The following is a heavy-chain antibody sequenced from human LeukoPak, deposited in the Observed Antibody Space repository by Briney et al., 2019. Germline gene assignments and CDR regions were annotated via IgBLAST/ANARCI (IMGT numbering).Heavy chain of an antibody. CDR2: LTNSGGSGVVT. CDR1: GFTFSTYA. D-gene: IGHD3-22*01. Sequence: GGSLRLSCAASGFTFSTYAMSWVRQAPGKGLEWVSALTNSGGSGVVTYYADSVKGRFIISRDNSKSTLYLQLSSLRAEDTAVYYCAKAMSTDHYDSRGFYRVDFDYWGQGTLVTVSS. CDR3: AKAMSTDHYDSRGFYRVDFDY. J-gene: IGHJ4*02. V-gene: IGHV3-23*01.